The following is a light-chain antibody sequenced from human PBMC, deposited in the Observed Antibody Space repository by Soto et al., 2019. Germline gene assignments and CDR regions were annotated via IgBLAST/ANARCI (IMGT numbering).Light chain of an antibody. V-gene: IGKV1-5*01. CDR1: QSISNW. CDR3: QQYNSYS. J-gene: IGKJ1*01. CDR2: HAS. Sequence: IQLTQSPSTLPASVGDRVTLTCRASQSISNWLAWYQQKPGTAPKLLIYHASILETAVPSRFSGNGSGTEFTLTISSLQQGDFATYYRQQYNSYSFGQGSRVEIK.